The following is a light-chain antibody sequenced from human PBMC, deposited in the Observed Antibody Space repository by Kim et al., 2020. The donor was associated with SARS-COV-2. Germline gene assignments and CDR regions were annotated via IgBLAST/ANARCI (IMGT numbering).Light chain of an antibody. V-gene: IGKV3-11*01. Sequence: LSWSPGERATLSCRASQSVSSYLAWYQQKPGQAPRLLIYDASNRATGIPARFSGSGSGTDFTLTISSLEPEDFAVYYCQQRSNWPTFGGGTKVEIK. CDR3: QQRSNWPT. CDR1: QSVSSY. CDR2: DAS. J-gene: IGKJ4*01.